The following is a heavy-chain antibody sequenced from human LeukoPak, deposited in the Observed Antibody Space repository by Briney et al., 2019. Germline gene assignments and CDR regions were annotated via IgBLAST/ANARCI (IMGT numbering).Heavy chain of an antibody. V-gene: IGHV3-30*18. CDR2: ISYDGSNK. J-gene: IGHJ4*02. Sequence: GGSLRLTCAASGFTFSSYGMHWVRQAPGKGLEWVAVISYDGSNKYYADSVKGRFTISRDNSKNTLYLQMNSLRAEDTAVYYCAKVSYYYDSSGDYWGQGTLVTVSS. CDR3: AKVSYYYDSSGDY. D-gene: IGHD3-22*01. CDR1: GFTFSSYG.